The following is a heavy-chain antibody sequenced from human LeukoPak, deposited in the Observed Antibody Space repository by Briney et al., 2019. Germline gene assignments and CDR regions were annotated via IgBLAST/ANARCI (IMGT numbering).Heavy chain of an antibody. CDR3: VIRPPFPAVRGVAADY. J-gene: IGHJ4*02. V-gene: IGHV3-23*01. D-gene: IGHD3-10*01. CDR2: ICGSGGST. CDR1: GFTFSSYA. Sequence: PGGSLRLSCAASGFTFSSYAMSWVRQAPGKGLEWVSAICGSGGSTYYADSVKGRFTISRDNSKNTLFLEINRLKDEDTAVYFCVIRPPFPAVRGVAADYWGPGTLVTV.